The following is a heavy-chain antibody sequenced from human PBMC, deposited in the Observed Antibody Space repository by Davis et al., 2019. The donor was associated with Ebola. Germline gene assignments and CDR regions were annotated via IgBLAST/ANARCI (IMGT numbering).Heavy chain of an antibody. D-gene: IGHD3-16*01. CDR1: GYTFTSYD. CDR3: AREGGWGFMDV. V-gene: IGHV1-2*02. CDR2: INPNSGGT. Sequence: ASVKVSCKASGYTFTSYDINWVRQAPGQGLEWMGWINPNSGGTNYAQKFQGRVTMTRDTSISTAYMELSRLRSDDTAVYYCAREGGWGFMDVWGKGTTVTVSS. J-gene: IGHJ6*03.